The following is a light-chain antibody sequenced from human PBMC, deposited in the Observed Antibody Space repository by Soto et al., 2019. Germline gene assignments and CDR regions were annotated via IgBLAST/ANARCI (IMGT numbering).Light chain of an antibody. CDR1: KLGDKY. CDR2: QDS. CDR3: QAWDSSTPVV. Sequence: SYELTQPPSVSVSPGQTASITCSGDKLGDKYACWYQQKPGQSPVLVIYQDSKRPSGIPERFSGSNSGNTATLTISGTQAMDEADYYCQAWDSSTPVVFGVWSKLTVL. J-gene: IGLJ2*01. V-gene: IGLV3-1*01.